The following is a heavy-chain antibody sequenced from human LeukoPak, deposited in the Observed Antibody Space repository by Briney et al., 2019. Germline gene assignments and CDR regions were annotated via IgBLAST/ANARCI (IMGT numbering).Heavy chain of an antibody. J-gene: IGHJ5*02. CDR3: ARVFVLLRARDRFDP. Sequence: SETLSLTCAVYGGSFSGYYWSWIRQPPGKGLEWIGEINHSGSTNYNPSLKSRVTISVDTSKNQFSLELSSVTAADTAVYYCARVFVLLRARDRFDPWGQGTLVTVSS. V-gene: IGHV4-34*01. D-gene: IGHD3-10*01. CDR1: GGSFSGYY. CDR2: INHSGST.